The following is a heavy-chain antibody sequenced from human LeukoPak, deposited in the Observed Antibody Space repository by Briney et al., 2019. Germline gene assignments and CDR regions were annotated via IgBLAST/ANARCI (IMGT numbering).Heavy chain of an antibody. J-gene: IGHJ1*01. CDR2: INHSGST. Sequence: SETLSLTCAVYGGSFSGYYWSWIRQPPGKGLEWIGEINHSGSTNYNPSLKSRVTISVDTSKNQFSLKLSSVTAADTAVYYCALRPCGGDCYSPEYFQHWGQGTLVTVSS. D-gene: IGHD2-21*02. CDR3: ALRPCGGDCYSPEYFQH. CDR1: GGSFSGYY. V-gene: IGHV4-34*01.